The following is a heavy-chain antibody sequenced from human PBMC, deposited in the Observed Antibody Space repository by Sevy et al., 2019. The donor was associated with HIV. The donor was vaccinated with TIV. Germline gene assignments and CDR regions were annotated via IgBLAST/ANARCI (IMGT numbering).Heavy chain of an antibody. Sequence: GESLKISCAASGFTFSSYGMHWVRQAPGKGLEWVAFIRYDGSNKYYADSVKGRFTISRDNSKNTLYLQMNSLRAEDTAVYYCASCEGYSSSSTPLDYWGQGTLVTVSS. J-gene: IGHJ4*02. D-gene: IGHD6-6*01. CDR3: ASCEGYSSSSTPLDY. CDR1: GFTFSSYG. V-gene: IGHV3-30*02. CDR2: IRYDGSNK.